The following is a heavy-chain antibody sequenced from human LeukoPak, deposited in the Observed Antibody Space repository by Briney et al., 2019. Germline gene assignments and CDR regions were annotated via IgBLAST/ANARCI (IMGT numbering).Heavy chain of an antibody. CDR2: INHSGST. D-gene: IGHD3-10*01. CDR3: ARVFGYYFDY. J-gene: IGHJ4*02. V-gene: IGHV4-34*01. CDR1: GGSFSGYY. Sequence: SETLSLTCAVYGGSFSGYYWSWIRQPPGKGLEWIGEINHSGSTNYNPSLKSRVTISVDTSKNQFSLKLSSVTAADTAVYYCARVFGYYFDYWGQGTLVTVSS.